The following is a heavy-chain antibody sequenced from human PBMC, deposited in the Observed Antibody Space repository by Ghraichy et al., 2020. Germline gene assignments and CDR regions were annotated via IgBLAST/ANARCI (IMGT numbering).Heavy chain of an antibody. D-gene: IGHD6-6*01. CDR2: LTPIFVTP. Sequence: SVKVSRKLSRGPFNDYRINLVRQAPGQGLEWLGGLTPIFVTPTYAPKFQGRVTLIADDSTRTVTMELRSLRSEDTAVYYCARGPPRSSLDIWGQGTLVTVSS. CDR1: RGPFNDYR. J-gene: IGHJ4*02. V-gene: IGHV1-69*13. CDR3: ARGPPRSSLDI.